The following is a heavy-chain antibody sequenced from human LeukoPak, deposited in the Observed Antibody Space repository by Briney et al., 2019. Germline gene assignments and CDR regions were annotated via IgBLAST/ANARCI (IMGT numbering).Heavy chain of an antibody. CDR3: ARWGECSGGSCYSTFDY. V-gene: IGHV3-21*01. J-gene: IGHJ4*02. CDR2: ISSSSSYI. Sequence: PGESLRLSCAASGFTFSSYGMHWVRQAPGKGLEWVSSISSSSSYIYYADSVKGRFTISRDNAKNSLYLQMNSLRAEDTAVYYCARWGECSGGSCYSTFDYWGQGTLVTVSS. D-gene: IGHD2-15*01. CDR1: GFTFSSYG.